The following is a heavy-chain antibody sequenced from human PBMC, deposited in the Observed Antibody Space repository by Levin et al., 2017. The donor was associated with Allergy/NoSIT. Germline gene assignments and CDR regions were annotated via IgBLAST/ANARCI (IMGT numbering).Heavy chain of an antibody. D-gene: IGHD4-17*01. CDR1: GFTFSSYA. CDR2: ISYDGSNK. V-gene: IGHV3-30-3*01. J-gene: IGHJ1*01. Sequence: GESLKISCAASGFTFSSYAMHWVRQAPGKGLEWVAVISYDGSNKYYADSVKGRFTISRDNSKNTLYLQMNSLRAEDTAVYYCARARLRAGYFQHWGQGTLVTVSS. CDR3: ARARLRAGYFQH.